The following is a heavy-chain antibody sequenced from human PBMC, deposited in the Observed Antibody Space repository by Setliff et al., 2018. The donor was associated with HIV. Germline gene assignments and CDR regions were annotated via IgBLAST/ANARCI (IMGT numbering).Heavy chain of an antibody. J-gene: IGHJ4*02. CDR2: VYPGDFDS. CDR1: GYIFTNFW. V-gene: IGHV5-51*01. D-gene: IGHD3-22*01. Sequence: PGESLTISCQASGYIFTNFWIGWVRQMPGKGLEWMGTVYPGDFDSIYNESFQGHVTMSVDKATRTAYLEWSSLKASDTAIYYCARRKSEDSGYGPRYYDFWGQGTLGTVSS. CDR3: ARRKSEDSGYGPRYYDF.